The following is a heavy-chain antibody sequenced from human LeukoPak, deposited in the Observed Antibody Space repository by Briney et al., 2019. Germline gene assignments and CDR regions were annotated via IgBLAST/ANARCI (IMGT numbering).Heavy chain of an antibody. CDR2: IYSVGST. CDR3: AREGVYCSGGSCYSDHNWFDP. V-gene: IGHV3-53*01. J-gene: IGHJ5*02. D-gene: IGHD2-15*01. Sequence: AGGSLRLSCAASGFTVSSNYMSWVRQAPGKGLEWVSVIYSVGSTYYADSVKGRFTISRDNSKNTLYLQMNSLRAKDTAVYYCAREGVYCSGGSCYSDHNWFDPWGQGTLVTVSS. CDR1: GFTVSSNY.